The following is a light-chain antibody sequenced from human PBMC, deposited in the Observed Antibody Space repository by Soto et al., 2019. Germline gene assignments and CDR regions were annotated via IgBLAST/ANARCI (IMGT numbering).Light chain of an antibody. CDR3: SSYTSSSNWV. V-gene: IGLV2-14*01. Sequence: QSVLTQPASVSGSPGQSITISCTGTSSDIGGYNYVSWYQQHPGKAPKLMIYEVSNRPSGVSNHFSGSKSGNTASLTISGLQAEDEADYYCSSYTSSSNWVFGGGTKLNVL. CDR2: EVS. CDR1: SSDIGGYNY. J-gene: IGLJ3*02.